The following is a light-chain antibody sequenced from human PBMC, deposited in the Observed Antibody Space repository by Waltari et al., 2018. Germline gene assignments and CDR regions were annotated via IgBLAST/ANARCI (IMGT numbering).Light chain of an antibody. J-gene: IGKJ5*01. Sequence: DIQLTQSPSFLSASVGDRVTITCRASQGISSYFAWYPQKPGKPPKLLIYAASTLQSGVPSRFSGSGSGTEFTLTISSLQPEDFATYYCQQLNYYPITFGQGTRLEIK. CDR3: QQLNYYPIT. CDR1: QGISSY. V-gene: IGKV1-9*01. CDR2: AAS.